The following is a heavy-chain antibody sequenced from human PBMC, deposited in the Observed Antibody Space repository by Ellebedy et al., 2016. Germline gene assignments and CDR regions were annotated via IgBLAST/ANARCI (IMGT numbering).Heavy chain of an antibody. V-gene: IGHV1-69*13. D-gene: IGHD3-16*01. CDR3: ARSPANLGQVVLITSLLE. CDR2: IIPMFGTT. J-gene: IGHJ4*02. Sequence: SVKVSCXASGGTFSSYAISWVRQAPGQGLEWMGGIIPMFGTTNYAQKFQGRVTIIADESTSTAYMELSSLRSEDTAVYYCARSPANLGQVVLITSLLEWGQGTLVTVSS. CDR1: GGTFSSYA.